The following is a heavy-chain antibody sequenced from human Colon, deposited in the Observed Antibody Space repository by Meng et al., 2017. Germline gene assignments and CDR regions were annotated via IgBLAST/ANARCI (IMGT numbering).Heavy chain of an antibody. CDR1: GGSISSGDYD. Sequence: HVESQEAGPGLVNPSQTLSLPRLGSGGSISSGDYDWSWSRQPPGKGLEWIGYIYYSGSTYSNASLKSRVTISIDRSKNQFSLKLSSVTAADTAVYYCARDRKHYGERGWFDPWGQGTLVTVSS. CDR3: ARDRKHYGERGWFDP. D-gene: IGHD4-17*01. CDR2: IYYSGST. J-gene: IGHJ5*02. V-gene: IGHV4-30-4*01.